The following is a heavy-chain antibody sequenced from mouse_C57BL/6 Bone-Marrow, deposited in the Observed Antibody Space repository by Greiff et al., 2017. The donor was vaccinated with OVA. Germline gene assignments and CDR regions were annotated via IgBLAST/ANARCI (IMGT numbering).Heavy chain of an antibody. J-gene: IGHJ2*01. V-gene: IGHV5-6*01. CDR1: GFTFSSYG. CDR2: ISSGGSYT. CDR3: ASQTGYYFDY. D-gene: IGHD4-1*01. Sequence: EVKLQESGGDLVKPGGSLKLSCAASGFTFSSYGMSWVRQTPDKRLEWVATISSGGSYTYYPDSVKGRFTISRDNAKNTLYLQMSSLKSEDTAMYYCASQTGYYFDYWGQGTTLTVSS.